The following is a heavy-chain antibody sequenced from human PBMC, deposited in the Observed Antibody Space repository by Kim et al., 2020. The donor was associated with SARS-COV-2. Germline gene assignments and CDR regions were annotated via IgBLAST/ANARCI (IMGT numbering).Heavy chain of an antibody. CDR2: IWYDGSNK. V-gene: IGHV3-33*01. CDR1: GFTFSSYG. CDR3: ARSEGPLNYYDSSGYSAFDN. J-gene: IGHJ3*02. D-gene: IGHD3-22*01. Sequence: GGSLRLSCAASGFTFSSYGMHWVRQAPGKGLEWVAVIWYDGSNKYYADSVKGRFTISRDNSKNTLYLQMNSLRAEETAVYYCARSEGPLNYYDSSGYSAFDNWGQGKMVTVSS.